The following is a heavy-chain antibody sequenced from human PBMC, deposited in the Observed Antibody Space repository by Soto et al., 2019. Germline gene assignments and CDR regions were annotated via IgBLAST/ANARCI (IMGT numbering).Heavy chain of an antibody. Sequence: ASVKVSCKASGYTFTSYGISWVRQAPGQGLEWMGWISAYNGNTNYAQKLQGRVTMTTDTSTSTAYLELRSLRSDDTAVYYCARELGDFWSGYYTGSLDYWGPGTLVTVSS. CDR1: GYTFTSYG. D-gene: IGHD3-3*01. CDR2: ISAYNGNT. J-gene: IGHJ4*02. CDR3: ARELGDFWSGYYTGSLDY. V-gene: IGHV1-18*01.